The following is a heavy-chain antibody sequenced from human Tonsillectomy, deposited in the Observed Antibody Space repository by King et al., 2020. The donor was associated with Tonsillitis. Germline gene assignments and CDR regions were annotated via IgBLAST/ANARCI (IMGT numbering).Heavy chain of an antibody. V-gene: IGHV1-2*02. CDR3: ARDDGNSFDF. D-gene: IGHD2-15*01. Sequence: QLVQSGSEVMEPGASVKVSCKASGYTFTGYYMHWVRQAPGQGLEWMGWINPNNGDTNYAQKFRGRVTMTRDTSISTVYMELRRLRSDDTAIYYCARDDGNSFDFWGQGALVTVSS. J-gene: IGHJ4*02. CDR2: INPNNGDT. CDR1: GYTFTGYY.